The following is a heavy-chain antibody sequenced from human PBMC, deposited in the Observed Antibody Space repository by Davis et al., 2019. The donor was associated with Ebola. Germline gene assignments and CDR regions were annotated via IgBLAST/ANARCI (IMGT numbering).Heavy chain of an antibody. D-gene: IGHD2-2*01. V-gene: IGHV3-30-3*01. CDR3: AGAHVLVPAASFDP. CDR1: GFTFSIYA. Sequence: GESLKISCAASGFTFSIYAVHWVRQAPGKGLEWVGAISYDGSKKFYADSVKGRFTISRDNSKNTLYLQLDSLRVEDTAVYYCAGAHVLVPAASFDPWGQGTLVTVSS. CDR2: ISYDGSKK. J-gene: IGHJ5*02.